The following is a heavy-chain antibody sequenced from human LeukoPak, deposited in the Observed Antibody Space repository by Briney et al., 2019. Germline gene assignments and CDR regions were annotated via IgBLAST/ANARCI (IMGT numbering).Heavy chain of an antibody. Sequence: SQTLSLTCTVSGGSISSGDHYWSWIRQPPGKGLEWIGYIYYSGSTYYNPSLKSRVTISVDTSKNQFSLKLSSVTAADTAVYYCARADQGYCSGGSCLRWFDPWGQGTLVTVSS. J-gene: IGHJ5*02. V-gene: IGHV4-30-4*01. D-gene: IGHD2-15*01. CDR3: ARADQGYCSGGSCLRWFDP. CDR1: GGSISSGDHY. CDR2: IYYSGST.